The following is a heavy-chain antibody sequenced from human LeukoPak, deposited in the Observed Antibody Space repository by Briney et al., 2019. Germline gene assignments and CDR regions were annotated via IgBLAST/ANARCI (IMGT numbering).Heavy chain of an antibody. CDR3: ARGGLVVRPSSIFDY. V-gene: IGHV3-7*01. CDR1: GFTFSSYW. J-gene: IGHJ4*02. D-gene: IGHD2-2*01. CDR2: IKQDGSEK. Sequence: GGSLRLSCAASGFTFSSYWMSWVRQAPGKGLEWVANIKQDGSEKYYVDSVKGRFTISRDNAKNSLYLQMNSLRAEDTAVYYCARGGLVVRPSSIFDYWGQGTLVTVSS.